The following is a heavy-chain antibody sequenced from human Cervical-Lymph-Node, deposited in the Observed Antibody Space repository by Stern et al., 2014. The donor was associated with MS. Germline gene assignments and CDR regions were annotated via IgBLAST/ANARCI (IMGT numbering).Heavy chain of an antibody. Sequence: EVQLVQSGGGLVQPGRSLRLSCAASGFTFDDYGMHWVRQAPGKGLEWVPGITWDSGSIGYADSVEGRFTIYRDNPKNSLYLQMNSLRAEDTALYYCAKELLRVWFGALSGMDVWGQGTAVTVSS. CDR1: GFTFDDYG. D-gene: IGHD3-10*01. V-gene: IGHV3-9*01. CDR3: AKELLRVWFGALSGMDV. CDR2: ITWDSGSI. J-gene: IGHJ6*02.